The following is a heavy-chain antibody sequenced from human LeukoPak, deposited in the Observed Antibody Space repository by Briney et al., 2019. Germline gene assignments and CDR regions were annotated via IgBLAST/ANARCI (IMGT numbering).Heavy chain of an antibody. Sequence: GESLNISCKGSGYSSTSYWIGWVRQMPGKGLEWMGIIYPGDSDTRYSPSFQGQVTISADKSISTAYLQWSSLKASDTAMYYCASSLNSYGYNYFDYWGQGTLVTVSS. D-gene: IGHD5-18*01. CDR3: ASSLNSYGYNYFDY. CDR2: IYPGDSDT. CDR1: GYSSTSYW. V-gene: IGHV5-51*01. J-gene: IGHJ4*02.